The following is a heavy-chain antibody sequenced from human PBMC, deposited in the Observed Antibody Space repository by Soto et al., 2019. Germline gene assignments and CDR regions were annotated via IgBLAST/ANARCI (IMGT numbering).Heavy chain of an antibody. CDR1: GFTFSSCA. Sequence: GGSLRLSCAASGFTFSSCAMGWVRQAPGKGLEWVSYIGIGSSTKYYADSVKGRFTISRDNAKNSLYLQMNSLRAEDTAVYYCARDQLYYNDISGRPLNAFDCWGQGIRVTVSS. CDR3: ARDQLYYNDISGRPLNAFDC. V-gene: IGHV3-48*01. CDR2: IGIGSSTK. J-gene: IGHJ3*01. D-gene: IGHD3-22*01.